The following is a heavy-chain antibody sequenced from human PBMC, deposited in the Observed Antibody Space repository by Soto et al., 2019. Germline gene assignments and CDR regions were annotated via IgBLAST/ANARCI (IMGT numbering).Heavy chain of an antibody. CDR1: GGTFSSYT. Sequence: ASVQVSCKASGGTFSSYTISWVRQAPGQGLEWMGRIIPILGIANYAQKFQGRVTITADKSTSTAYMELSSLRSEDTAVYYCARDCSSTSCYQDYWGQGTLVTVSS. CDR2: IIPILGIA. J-gene: IGHJ4*02. V-gene: IGHV1-69*04. D-gene: IGHD2-2*01. CDR3: ARDCSSTSCYQDY.